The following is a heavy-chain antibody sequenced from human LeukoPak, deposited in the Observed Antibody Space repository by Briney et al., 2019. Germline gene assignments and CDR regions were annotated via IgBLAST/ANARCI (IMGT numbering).Heavy chain of an antibody. J-gene: IGHJ3*02. CDR1: GYTFTSYY. CDR2: INPTGGST. D-gene: IGHD7-27*01. Sequence: GASVKVSCKASGYTFTSYYMHWVRQAPGQGLEWMGLINPTGGSTGYAQKFQGRVTMTRDTSTSTAYMELRSLRSDDTAVYYCAREEGNWGDAFDIWGQGTMVTVSS. CDR3: AREEGNWGDAFDI. V-gene: IGHV1-46*01.